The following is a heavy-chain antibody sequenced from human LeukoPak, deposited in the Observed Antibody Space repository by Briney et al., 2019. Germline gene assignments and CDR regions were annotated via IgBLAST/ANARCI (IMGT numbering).Heavy chain of an antibody. D-gene: IGHD1-1*01. V-gene: IGHV4-59*01. J-gene: IGHJ4*02. CDR3: ARDLGGWNDGIDY. CDR1: GSSISSYY. CDR2: IYYSGST. Sequence: SETLSLTCTVSGSSISSYYWSWIRQPPGKGLEWIGYIYYSGSTNYNPSLKSRVTISVDTSKNQFSLKLSSVTAADTAVYYCARDLGGWNDGIDYWGQGTLVTVSS.